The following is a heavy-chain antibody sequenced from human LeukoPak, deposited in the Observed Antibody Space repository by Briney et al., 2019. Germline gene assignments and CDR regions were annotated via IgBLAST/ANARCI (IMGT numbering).Heavy chain of an antibody. J-gene: IGHJ5*02. CDR3: AKSDSFDP. V-gene: IGHV3-74*03. Sequence: GESLRLSCATSGFTFSNYWMSWLRQAPGKGLVWVSRIKHGGSIATYAESVKGRFTISRDNARNTLYLQMNSLRVDDTAVYYCAKSDSFDPWGRGTLVTASS. CDR2: IKHGGSIA. CDR1: GFTFSNYW.